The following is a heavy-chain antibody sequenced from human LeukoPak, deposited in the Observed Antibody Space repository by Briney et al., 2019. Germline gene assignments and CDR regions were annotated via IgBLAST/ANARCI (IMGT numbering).Heavy chain of an antibody. Sequence: GGSLRLSCAASGFTFTAYSMTWVRQAPGRGLEWVARIKEDGTDIHYVDSVKGRFTISRDNTKNSVYLQMNSLRAEDTAVYYCAREWWYLDYWGQGTLVTVSS. V-gene: IGHV3-7*05. CDR1: GFTFTAYS. D-gene: IGHD2-15*01. CDR3: AREWWYLDY. J-gene: IGHJ4*02. CDR2: IKEDGTDI.